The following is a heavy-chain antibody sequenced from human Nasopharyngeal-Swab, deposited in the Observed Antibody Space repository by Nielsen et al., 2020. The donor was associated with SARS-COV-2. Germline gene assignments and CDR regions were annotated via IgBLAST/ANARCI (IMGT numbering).Heavy chain of an antibody. D-gene: IGHD2-21*01. CDR3: ARDRDWAFDV. CDR1: GFTFSTYA. CDR2: TETGGTT. V-gene: IGHV3-69-1*01. Sequence: GESLKISCAASGFTFSTYAMTWVRQAPGKGLEWVSVTETGGTTRYADSVKGRFTISRDHAKNSLYLQMSSLRVEDTAVYYCARDRDWAFDVWGQGAVVTVSS. J-gene: IGHJ3*01.